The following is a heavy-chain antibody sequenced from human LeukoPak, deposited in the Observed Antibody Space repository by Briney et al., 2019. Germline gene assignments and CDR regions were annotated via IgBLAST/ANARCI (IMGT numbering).Heavy chain of an antibody. CDR3: ALSLEDIVVVPAAIGGAFDI. J-gene: IGHJ3*02. CDR1: GFTFSSYA. CDR2: ISGSGGST. D-gene: IGHD2-2*02. V-gene: IGHV3-23*01. Sequence: GGSLRLSCAASGFTFSSYAMSWVRQAPGKGLEWVSAISGSGGSTYYADSVKGRFTISRDNSKNTLYLQMNSLSAEDTAVYYCALSLEDIVVVPAAIGGAFDIWGQGTMVTVSS.